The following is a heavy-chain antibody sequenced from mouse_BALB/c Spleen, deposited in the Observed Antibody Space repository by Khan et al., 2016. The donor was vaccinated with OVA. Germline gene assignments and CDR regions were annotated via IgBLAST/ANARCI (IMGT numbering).Heavy chain of an antibody. J-gene: IGHJ4*01. D-gene: IGHD1-3*01. CDR2: IWGDGST. V-gene: IGHV2-3*01. CDR3: AKWVNSYYAMDY. Sequence: QVQLQQSGPGLVAPSQSLSITCTVSGFSLTSYGVNWVRQPPGKGLEWVGVIWGDGSTNYHSALKSRLSISKDNSKSQVFLKLNSLQTDDTATYYCAKWVNSYYAMDYWGQGTSVTVSS. CDR1: GFSLTSYG.